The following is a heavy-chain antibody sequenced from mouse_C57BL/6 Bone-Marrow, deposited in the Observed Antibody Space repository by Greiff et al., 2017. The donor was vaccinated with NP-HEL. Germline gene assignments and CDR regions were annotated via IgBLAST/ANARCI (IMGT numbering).Heavy chain of an antibody. CDR2: INPNNGGT. CDR3: AGGCYGRAWFAY. Sequence: EVQLQESGPELVKPGASVKMSCKASGYTFTDYNMHWVKQSHGKSLEWIGYINPNNGGTSYNQKFKGKATLTVNKSSSTAYMELRSLTSEDSAVYCCAGGCYGRAWFAYWGQGTLVTVSA. CDR1: GYTFTDYN. V-gene: IGHV1-22*01. D-gene: IGHD1-1*01. J-gene: IGHJ3*01.